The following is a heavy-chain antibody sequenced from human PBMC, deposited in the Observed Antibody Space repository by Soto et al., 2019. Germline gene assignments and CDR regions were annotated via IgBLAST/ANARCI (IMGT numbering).Heavy chain of an antibody. V-gene: IGHV3-23*01. D-gene: IGHD2-15*01. CDR1: GFPFSSYA. CDR2: ISGSGGST. CDR3: AKEPIDIVVVVAATPPIWAFDI. J-gene: IGHJ3*02. Sequence: GGSLRLSCAASGFPFSSYAMSWVRQAPGKGLEWVSAISGSGGSTYYADSVKGRFTISRDNSKNTLYLQMNSLRAEDTAVYYCAKEPIDIVVVVAATPPIWAFDIWGQGTMVTVSS.